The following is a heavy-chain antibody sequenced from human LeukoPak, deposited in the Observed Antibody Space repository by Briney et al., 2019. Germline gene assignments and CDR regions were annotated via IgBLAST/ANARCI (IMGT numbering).Heavy chain of an antibody. D-gene: IGHD2-2*01. CDR3: ARTTEGYCRGTTCYYYYYYMNV. J-gene: IGHJ6*03. CDR1: GFTFSSYW. V-gene: IGHV3-7*01. Sequence: TGGSLRLSCAASGFTFSSYWMSWVRQAPGKGLEWVANIKQDGSEKYYVDSVKGRFTISRDNAKNSLYLQMNSLRAEDTAVYYCARTTEGYCRGTTCYYYYYYMNVWGKGTTVTVSS. CDR2: IKQDGSEK.